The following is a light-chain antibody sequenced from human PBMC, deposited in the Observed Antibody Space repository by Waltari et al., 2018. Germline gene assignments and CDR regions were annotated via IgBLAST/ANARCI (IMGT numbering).Light chain of an antibody. J-gene: IGKJ1*01. CDR1: QRVGRS. V-gene: IGKV3-20*01. CDR2: GAS. Sequence: EIVLTQSPGTLSLSPGERATLSCRASQRVGRSLAWCQQRPGQDPRLLMYGASISAAYIPDRFAGSGSGTDFSLTINRLVPEDFAVYYCQHYLRLPVSFGQGTKVEIK. CDR3: QHYLRLPVS.